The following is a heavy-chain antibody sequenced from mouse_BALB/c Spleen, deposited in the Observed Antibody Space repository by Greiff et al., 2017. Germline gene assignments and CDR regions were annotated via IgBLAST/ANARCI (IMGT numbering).Heavy chain of an antibody. V-gene: IGHV3-8*02. CDR3: ASYYYGSSYAWFAY. Sequence: EVKLQESGPSLVKPSQTLSLTCSVTGDSITSGYWNWIRKFPGNKLEYMGYISYSGSTYYNPSLKSRISITRDTSKNQYYLQLNSVTTEDTATYYCASYYYGSSYAWFAYWGQGTLVTVSA. D-gene: IGHD1-1*01. CDR1: GDSITSGY. CDR2: ISYSGST. J-gene: IGHJ3*01.